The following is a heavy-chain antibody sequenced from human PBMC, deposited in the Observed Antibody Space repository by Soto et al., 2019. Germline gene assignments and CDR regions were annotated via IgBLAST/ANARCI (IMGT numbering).Heavy chain of an antibody. CDR2: ISGYNGNT. CDR1: GYMFPSYG. CDR3: ARDQRKNVVVVPAAYYYYYMDV. Sequence: QVQLVQSGAEVKKPGASVKVSCKASGYMFPSYGITWVRQAPGQGPEWMGWISGYNGNTNYAQKFQGRVTLTTDTSTTTVYLELKSLTSDDTAVYYCARDQRKNVVVVPAAYYYYYMDVWGKGTTVTVSS. V-gene: IGHV1-18*01. J-gene: IGHJ6*03. D-gene: IGHD2-2*01.